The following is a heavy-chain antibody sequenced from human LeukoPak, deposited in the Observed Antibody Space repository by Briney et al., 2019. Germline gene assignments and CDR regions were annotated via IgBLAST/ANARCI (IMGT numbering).Heavy chain of an antibody. D-gene: IGHD3-10*01. CDR1: GGSISPYF. CDR3: ARDNYRGVTNFDP. CDR2: ISYTGST. Sequence: PSETLSLTCTVSGGSISPYFWSWIRQPPGKGLEWIGYISYTGSTNYNPSLKSRVTISVDTSKNQFSLQLTSVTAADTAVYYCARDNYRGVTNFDPWGQGTLVTVSS. J-gene: IGHJ5*02. V-gene: IGHV4-59*01.